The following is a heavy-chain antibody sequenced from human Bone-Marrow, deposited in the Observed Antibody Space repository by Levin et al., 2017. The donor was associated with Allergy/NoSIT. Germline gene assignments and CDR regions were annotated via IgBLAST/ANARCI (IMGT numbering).Heavy chain of an antibody. V-gene: IGHV4-59*01. CDR3: ARIRYFDWFFFDH. CDR2: IDNSGST. D-gene: IGHD3-9*01. J-gene: IGHJ4*02. CDR1: GGSIRSYY. Sequence: SETLSLTCTVSGGSIRSYYWSWIRQPPGKGLEWIGNIDNSGSTNYNPSLKSRITISEDTSKNQFSLTMTSVTAADTAIYYCARIRYFDWFFFDHWGQGTLVTVSS.